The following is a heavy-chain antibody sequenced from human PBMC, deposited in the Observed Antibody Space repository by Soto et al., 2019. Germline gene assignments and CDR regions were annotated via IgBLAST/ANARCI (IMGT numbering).Heavy chain of an antibody. Sequence: QVQLQESGPGLVKPSQTLSLTCTVSGGSISSGGYYWSWIRQHPGKGLEWIGYIYYSGSTYYNPSLKSRVTISVDTSKTQFSLKLGSVTAADTAVYYCARQIRNILTGYYHLDYYYYGMDVWGQGTTVTVSS. CDR3: ARQIRNILTGYYHLDYYYYGMDV. CDR2: IYYSGST. V-gene: IGHV4-31*03. J-gene: IGHJ6*02. D-gene: IGHD3-9*01. CDR1: GGSISSGGYY.